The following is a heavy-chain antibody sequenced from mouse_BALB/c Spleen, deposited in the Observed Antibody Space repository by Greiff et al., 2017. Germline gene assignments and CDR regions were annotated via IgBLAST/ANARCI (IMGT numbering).Heavy chain of an antibody. V-gene: IGHV2-4-1*01. J-gene: IGHJ2*01. CDR3: ARGRYDY. Sequence: QVHVKQSGPGLVQPSQSLSITCTVSGFSLTSYGLHWVRQSPGKGLEWLGVIWSGGSTDYNAAFISRLSISKDNSKSQVFLKMNSLQTDDTAMYYCARGRYDYWGQGTTLTVSS. CDR2: IWSGGST. CDR1: GFSLTSYG. D-gene: IGHD2-14*01.